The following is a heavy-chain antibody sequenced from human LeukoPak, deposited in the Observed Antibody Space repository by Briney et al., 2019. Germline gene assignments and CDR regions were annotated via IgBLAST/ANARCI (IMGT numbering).Heavy chain of an antibody. CDR1: GFTFSSYS. V-gene: IGHV3-48*02. D-gene: IGHD3-10*01. CDR3: ARDSVVRGVFGMDV. Sequence: GGSLRLSCAASGFTFSSYSMNWVRQAPGKGLEWVSYISSSSSTIYYADSVKGRFTISRDNAKNSLYLQMNSLRDEDTAVYYCARDSVVRGVFGMDVWGQGTTVTVSS. J-gene: IGHJ6*02. CDR2: ISSSSSTI.